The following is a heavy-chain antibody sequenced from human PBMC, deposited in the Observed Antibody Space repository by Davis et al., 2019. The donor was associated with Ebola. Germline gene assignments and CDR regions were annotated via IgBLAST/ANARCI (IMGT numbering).Heavy chain of an antibody. CDR2: ISSSSSYI. Sequence: GESLKISCAASGFTFSSYSMNWVRQAPGKGLEWVSSISSSSSYIYYADSVKGRFTISRDNAKNSLYLQMNSLRAEDTAVYYCAREEVVQGEGWFDPWGQGTLVTVSP. CDR1: GFTFSSYS. D-gene: IGHD3-10*01. J-gene: IGHJ5*02. CDR3: AREEVVQGEGWFDP. V-gene: IGHV3-21*01.